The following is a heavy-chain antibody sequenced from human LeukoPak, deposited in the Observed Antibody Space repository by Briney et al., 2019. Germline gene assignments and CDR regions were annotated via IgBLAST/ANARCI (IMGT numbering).Heavy chain of an antibody. J-gene: IGHJ6*03. CDR3: ARPAKGAYFYYYMDV. Sequence: ASVKVSCKASDYTLLTYGLTRVRQAPGQGLEWMGWISTYNGNTNYAQNNQGRVTMTTDKSTGTAYMELRSLTSKDTAVYYCARPAKGAYFYYYMDVWGRGITVTVSS. D-gene: IGHD3-3*01. CDR1: DYTLLTYG. CDR2: ISTYNGNT. V-gene: IGHV1-18*01.